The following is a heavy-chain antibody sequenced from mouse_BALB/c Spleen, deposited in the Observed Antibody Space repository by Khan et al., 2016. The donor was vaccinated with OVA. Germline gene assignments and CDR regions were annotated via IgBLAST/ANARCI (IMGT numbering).Heavy chain of an antibody. V-gene: IGHV3-2*02. CDR3: ESAGSRYNEALDY. J-gene: IGHJ4*01. CDR1: GYSITSDYA. CDR2: ISSSGST. D-gene: IGHD1-3*01. Sequence: EVQLQESGPGLVKPSQSLSLTCTVTGYSITSDYAWNWIRQFPGNKLEWMGYISSSGSTNYNPALKSRISITRDTSKNQFFLQLNSVTTEDTATSYGESAGSRYNEALDYWGQGTSVTVAA.